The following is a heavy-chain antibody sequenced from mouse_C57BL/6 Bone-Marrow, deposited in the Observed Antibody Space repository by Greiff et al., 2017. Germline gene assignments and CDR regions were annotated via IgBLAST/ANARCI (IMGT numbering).Heavy chain of an antibody. Sequence: QVQLKQSGAELARPGASVKLSCKASGYTFTSYGISWVKQRTGQGLEWIGEIYPRSGNTYYNEKFKGKATLTADKSSSTAYMGLRSLTSEDSAVYFCARGQLRLLWFAYWGQGTLVTVSA. CDR2: IYPRSGNT. CDR3: ARGQLRLLWFAY. J-gene: IGHJ3*01. CDR1: GYTFTSYG. D-gene: IGHD3-2*02. V-gene: IGHV1-81*01.